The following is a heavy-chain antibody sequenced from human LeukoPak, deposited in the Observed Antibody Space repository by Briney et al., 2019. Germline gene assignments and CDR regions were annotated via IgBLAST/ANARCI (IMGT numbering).Heavy chain of an antibody. J-gene: IGHJ6*02. Sequence: PSETLSLTCTVSGGSISSSYSYWGWIRQPPGKGLEWIGNIYYSGSTYYSLSLTSRVTVSVDTSENQFSLKLSSVTAADTAVYYCARAHSIASYYYGVDVWGQGTTVAVSS. CDR2: IYYSGST. D-gene: IGHD2/OR15-2a*01. CDR3: ARAHSIASYYYGVDV. CDR1: GGSISSSYSY. V-gene: IGHV4-39*07.